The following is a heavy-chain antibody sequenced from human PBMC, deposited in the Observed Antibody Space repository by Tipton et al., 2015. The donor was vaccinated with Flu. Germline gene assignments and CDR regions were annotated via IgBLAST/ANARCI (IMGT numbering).Heavy chain of an antibody. Sequence: TLSLTCAVSGGSISSSSWWSWVRQPPGKGLEWIGEIYHSGSTNYNPSLKSRVTISVDKSKNQFSLKLSSVTAADTAVYYCARDPPRFRYFDLWGRGTLVTVSS. J-gene: IGHJ2*01. CDR1: GGSISSSSW. V-gene: IGHV4-4*02. CDR2: IYHSGST. CDR3: ARDPPRFRYFDL. D-gene: IGHD3-16*01.